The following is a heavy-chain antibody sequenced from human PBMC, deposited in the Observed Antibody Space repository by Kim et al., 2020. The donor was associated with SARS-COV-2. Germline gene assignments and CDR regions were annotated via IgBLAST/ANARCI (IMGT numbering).Heavy chain of an antibody. Sequence: GGSLRLSCAASGFTFDDYTMHWVRQAPGKGLEWVSLISWDGGSTYYADSVKGRFTISRDNSKNSLYLQMNSLRTEDTALYYCAKDIGYGDYPGVYYGMDVWGQGTTVTVSS. J-gene: IGHJ6*02. CDR1: GFTFDDYT. CDR3: AKDIGYGDYPGVYYGMDV. V-gene: IGHV3-43*01. CDR2: ISWDGGST. D-gene: IGHD4-17*01.